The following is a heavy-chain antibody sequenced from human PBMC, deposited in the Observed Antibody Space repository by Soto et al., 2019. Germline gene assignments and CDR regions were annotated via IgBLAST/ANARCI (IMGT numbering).Heavy chain of an antibody. CDR2: IYYSGST. J-gene: IGHJ3*02. D-gene: IGHD3-22*01. CDR3: ASTMIVVVPPGAFDI. CDR1: GGSISSGDYY. V-gene: IGHV4-30-4*01. Sequence: QVQLQESGPGLVKPSQTLSLTCTVSGGSISSGDYYWSWIRQPPGTGLEWIGYIYYSGSTYYNPSLESRVTISVDTSKNQFSLKLSSVTAADTGVYYCASTMIVVVPPGAFDIWGQGTMVTVSS.